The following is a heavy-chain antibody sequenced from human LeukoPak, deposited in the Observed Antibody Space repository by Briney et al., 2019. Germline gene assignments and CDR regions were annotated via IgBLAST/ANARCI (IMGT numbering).Heavy chain of an antibody. D-gene: IGHD5-24*01. CDR1: GYTFTGYY. V-gene: IGHV1-2*02. CDR2: INPNSGGT. CDR3: AREGAERWLQFYDY. Sequence: ASVKVSCKATGYTFTGYYMHWVRQAPGQGLEWMGWINPNSGGTNYAQKFQGRVTMTRDTSISTAYMELSRLRSDDTAVYYCAREGAERWLQFYDYWGQGTLVTVSS. J-gene: IGHJ4*02.